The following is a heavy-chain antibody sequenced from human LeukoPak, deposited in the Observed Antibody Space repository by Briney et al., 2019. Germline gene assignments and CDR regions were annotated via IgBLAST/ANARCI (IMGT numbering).Heavy chain of an antibody. CDR2: IYHSGST. V-gene: IGHV4-4*02. D-gene: IGHD3-22*01. CDR1: GGSISSSNW. CDR3: ARGYYYDSSGYWGPYFDY. J-gene: IGHJ4*02. Sequence: KPSGTLSLTCAVSGGSISSSNWWSWVRQPPGKGLEWIGEIYHSGSTNYNPSLKSRVTISADKSKNQFSLKLSSVTAADTAVYYCARGYYYDSSGYWGPYFDYWGQGTLVTVSS.